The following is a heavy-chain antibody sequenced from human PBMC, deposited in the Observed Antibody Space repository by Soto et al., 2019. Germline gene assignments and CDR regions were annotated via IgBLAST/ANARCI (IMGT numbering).Heavy chain of an antibody. Sequence: SETLCLTCTVSGGSISSGGYYWSWIRQHPGKGLEWIGYIYYSGSTYYNPSLKSRVTISVDTSKNQFSLKLSSVTAADTAVYYCASVPRGNYGYPSYFDYWGRGTLVTVSS. D-gene: IGHD3-10*01. V-gene: IGHV4-31*03. CDR1: GGSISSGGYY. CDR3: ASVPRGNYGYPSYFDY. CDR2: IYYSGST. J-gene: IGHJ4*02.